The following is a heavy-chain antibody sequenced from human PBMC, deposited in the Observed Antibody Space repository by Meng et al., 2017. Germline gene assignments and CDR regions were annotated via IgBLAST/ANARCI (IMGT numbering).Heavy chain of an antibody. V-gene: IGHV3-21*01. J-gene: IGHJ3*02. CDR2: ISSSSSYI. Sequence: GESLKISCAASGFTFSSYSMNWVRQAPGKGLEWVSSISSSSSYIYYADSVKGRFTISRDNAKNSLYLQMNSLRAEDTAVYYCARDSGATDAFDIWGQGTMVTVSS. D-gene: IGHD1-26*01. CDR3: ARDSGATDAFDI. CDR1: GFTFSSYS.